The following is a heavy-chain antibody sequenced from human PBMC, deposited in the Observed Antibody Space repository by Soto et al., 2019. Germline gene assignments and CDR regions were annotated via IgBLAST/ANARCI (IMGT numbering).Heavy chain of an antibody. CDR1: GGSISSGGYY. CDR2: NYYSGIT. Sequence: SETLSLTCTVSGGSISSGGYYWTWIRQHPGRGLEWIGYNYYSGITYYNPSLKSRVTISLDTSKNQFSLKLSSVTAADTAVYYCARGAPVRFDPWGQGTLVTVSS. D-gene: IGHD2-8*01. J-gene: IGHJ5*02. V-gene: IGHV4-31*03. CDR3: ARGAPVRFDP.